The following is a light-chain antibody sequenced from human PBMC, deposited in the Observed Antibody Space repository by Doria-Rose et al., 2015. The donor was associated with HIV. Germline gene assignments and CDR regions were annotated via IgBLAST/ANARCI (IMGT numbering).Light chain of an antibody. CDR1: QSFSSTY. CDR3: HQYGTSWT. Sequence: TQSPGTLSLSPGERATLSCRAGQSFSSTYLAWCQQKPGQAPSLLIYDGSTRATGIPDRFSASGSGTDFTLTINRLEPEDFALYYCHQYGTSWTFGQGTKVEI. V-gene: IGKV3-20*01. J-gene: IGKJ1*01. CDR2: DGS.